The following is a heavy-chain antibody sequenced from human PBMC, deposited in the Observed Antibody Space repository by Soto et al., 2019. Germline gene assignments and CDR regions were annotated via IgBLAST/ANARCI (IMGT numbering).Heavy chain of an antibody. CDR2: INHSGST. Sequence: QVQLQQWGAGLLKPSETLSLTCAVYGGSFSGYYWSWIRQPPGKGLEWIGEINHSGSTNYNPSLKSRVTISVDTSKNQFSLKLSSVTDADTAVYYCAREYEDDAFDIWGQGTMVTVSS. J-gene: IGHJ3*02. V-gene: IGHV4-34*01. D-gene: IGHD2-2*01. CDR3: AREYEDDAFDI. CDR1: GGSFSGYY.